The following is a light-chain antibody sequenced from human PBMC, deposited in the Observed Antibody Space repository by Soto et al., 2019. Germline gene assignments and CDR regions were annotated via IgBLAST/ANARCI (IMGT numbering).Light chain of an antibody. J-gene: IGKJ4*01. V-gene: IGKV3-20*01. CDR1: QSLTTNY. CDR2: DAS. CDR3: QQGVT. Sequence: EIVLTQSPGTLSLSPGERATLSCRASQSLTTNYLAWYQQKPGQAPRLLIYDASSRATGIPDRFSGSGSGTDLTITIARLEPEDFAVFYCQQGVTFGGGTKVEIK.